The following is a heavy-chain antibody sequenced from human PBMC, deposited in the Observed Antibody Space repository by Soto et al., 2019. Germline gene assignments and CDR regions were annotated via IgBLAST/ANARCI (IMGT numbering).Heavy chain of an antibody. CDR3: ARVTSAMDV. V-gene: IGHV4-34*01. Sequence: PSETLSLTCAVYGGSFSGFYWNWIRQPPGKGLEWIGEINHSGSTNYSPSLKSRVTISVDTSKNQLSLKVRSVTAADTAVYYCARVTSAMDVWGQGTTVTVSS. CDR2: INHSGST. CDR1: GGSFSGFY. J-gene: IGHJ6*02.